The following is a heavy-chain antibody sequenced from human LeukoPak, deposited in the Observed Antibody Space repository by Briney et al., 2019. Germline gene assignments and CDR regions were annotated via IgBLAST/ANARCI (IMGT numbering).Heavy chain of an antibody. D-gene: IGHD6-19*01. CDR3: ARCIAVEGGYYYGMDV. V-gene: IGHV4-59*08. CDR2: VYYSGST. Sequence: PSETLSLTCTVSGGSISTYYWSWIRQPPGKGLEWIGNVYYSGSTNYNPSLKSRVTISVETSKNHFSLKLSSVTAADTAVYYCARCIAVEGGYYYGMDVWGQGTTVTVSS. CDR1: GGSISTYY. J-gene: IGHJ6*02.